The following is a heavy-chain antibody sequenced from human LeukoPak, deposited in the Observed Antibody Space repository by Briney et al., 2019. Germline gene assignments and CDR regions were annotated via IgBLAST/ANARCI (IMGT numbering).Heavy chain of an antibody. D-gene: IGHD2-2*01. CDR1: GFTLSSYA. J-gene: IGHJ6*02. CDR3: ARDGVVVVPAAMTTRHYYYAMDV. CDR2: ISYDGSNK. V-gene: IGHV3-30*04. Sequence: GGSLRLSCAASGFTLSSYAMHWVRQAPGKGLEWVAVISYDGSNKYYADSVKGRFTISRDNSKNTLYLQMNSLRAEDTAVYYCARDGVVVVPAAMTTRHYYYAMDVWGQGTTVTVSS.